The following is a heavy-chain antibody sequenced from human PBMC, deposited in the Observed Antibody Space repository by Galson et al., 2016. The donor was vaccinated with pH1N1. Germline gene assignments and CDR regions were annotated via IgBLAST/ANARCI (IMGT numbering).Heavy chain of an antibody. V-gene: IGHV4-39*07. D-gene: IGHD3-16*01. J-gene: IGHJ6*03. Sequence: SETLSLTCTVSGGSISSSSYYWGWIRQPPGKGLEWIGSIYYSGSTYYNPSLKSRVTISVDTSKNQFSLKLSSVTAADTAVYYCAMVPRGEFLYYTDVWGKGTTVTVSS. CDR3: AMVPRGEFLYYTDV. CDR1: GGSISSSSYY. CDR2: IYYSGST.